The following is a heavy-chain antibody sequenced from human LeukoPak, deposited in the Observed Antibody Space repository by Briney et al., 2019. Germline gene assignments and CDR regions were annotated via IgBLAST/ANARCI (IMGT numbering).Heavy chain of an antibody. V-gene: IGHV3-48*03. Sequence: GGSLRLSCAASGFTFSSYVMNCVRQAPGKGLEWVSYISSSGSTIYYADSVKGRFTISRDNSRNTLYLQMNNLGAEDTAVYYCAKNPLLAGTIYFDYWGQGTLVTVSS. J-gene: IGHJ4*02. CDR2: ISSSGSTI. CDR3: AKNPLLAGTIYFDY. CDR1: GFTFSSYV. D-gene: IGHD6-19*01.